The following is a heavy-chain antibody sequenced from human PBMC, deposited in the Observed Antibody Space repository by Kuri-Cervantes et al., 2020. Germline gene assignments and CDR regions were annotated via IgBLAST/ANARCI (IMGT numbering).Heavy chain of an antibody. Sequence: ASVKVSCKASGYTFTSYDINWVRQATGQGLEWMGWMNPNSGNTGYAQKFQGRVTMTRNTSISTAYMEPSSLRSEDTAVYYCARGVRRPPLEYWFDPWGQGTLVTVSS. CDR3: ARGVRRPPLEYWFDP. V-gene: IGHV1-8*01. CDR1: GYTFTSYD. J-gene: IGHJ5*02. D-gene: IGHD1-1*01. CDR2: MNPNSGNT.